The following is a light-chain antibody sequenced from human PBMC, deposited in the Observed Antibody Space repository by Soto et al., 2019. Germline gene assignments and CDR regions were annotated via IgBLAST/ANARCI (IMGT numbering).Light chain of an antibody. CDR2: DAS. CDR1: ESVNNY. CDR3: QQRTSWPPT. J-gene: IGKJ1*01. V-gene: IGKV3-11*01. Sequence: ETVLTQSPATLSVSPGERATLSCRASESVNNYLAWYQQKPGQAPRLLIYDASSRATGIPARFSGTGSGTDFTLTISSLEPEDFAVYYCQQRTSWPPTFGQGTKVEIK.